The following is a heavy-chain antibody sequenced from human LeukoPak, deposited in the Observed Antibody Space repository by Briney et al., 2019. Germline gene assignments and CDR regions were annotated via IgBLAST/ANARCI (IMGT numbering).Heavy chain of an antibody. Sequence: GGSLRLSCAASGFTVSSNYMSWVRQAPGKGLEWVSVIYSGGSTYYADSVKGRFTISRDNSKNTLYLQMNSLRAEDTAVYYCARDKGPGYSSGWYAGGFDYWGQGTLSPSPQ. J-gene: IGHJ4*02. CDR1: GFTVSSNY. CDR3: ARDKGPGYSSGWYAGGFDY. V-gene: IGHV3-53*01. CDR2: IYSGGST. D-gene: IGHD6-19*01.